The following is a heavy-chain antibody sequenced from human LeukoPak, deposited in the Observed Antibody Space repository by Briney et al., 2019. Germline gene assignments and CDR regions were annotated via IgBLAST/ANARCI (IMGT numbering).Heavy chain of an antibody. CDR1: GGSISSCY. V-gene: IGHV4-4*07. CDR3: ARDHGSSWYGDAFDI. J-gene: IGHJ3*02. CDR2: IYTSGST. Sequence: SETLSLTCTVSGGSISSCYWSWIRQPAGKGLEWIGRIYTSGSTNYNPSLKSRVTMSVDTSKNQFSLKLSSVTAADTAVYYCARDHGSSWYGDAFDIWGQGTMVTVSS. D-gene: IGHD6-13*01.